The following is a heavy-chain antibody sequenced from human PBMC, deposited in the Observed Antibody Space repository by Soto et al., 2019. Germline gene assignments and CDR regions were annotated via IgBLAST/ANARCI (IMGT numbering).Heavy chain of an antibody. CDR3: ARLPISGSYYEE. Sequence: QVQLQQWGAGLLKPSETLSLTCAVYGGSFSGYYWSWIRQPPGKGLEWIGEINHSGRNNYNPSLKSRVTISVDTSKNQFSLKLSSVTAADTAVYYCARLPISGSYYEEWGQGTLVTVSS. V-gene: IGHV4-34*01. CDR2: INHSGRN. CDR1: GGSFSGYY. J-gene: IGHJ4*02. D-gene: IGHD3-10*01.